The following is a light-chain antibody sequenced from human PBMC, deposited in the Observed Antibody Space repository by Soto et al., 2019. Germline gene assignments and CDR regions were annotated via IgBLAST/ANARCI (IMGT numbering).Light chain of an antibody. CDR3: QQYVHWPPGT. CDR1: QSVSSS. V-gene: IGKV3-15*01. CDR2: DTS. Sequence: EIAMTQSPATLSASPGESATISCMASQSVSSSLAWYQQRPGQAPRLLIYDTSTRAAGIAARFSGSGSGTEFTLTISSLQSEDFAVYYCQQYVHWPPGTFGQGTKVDIK. J-gene: IGKJ1*01.